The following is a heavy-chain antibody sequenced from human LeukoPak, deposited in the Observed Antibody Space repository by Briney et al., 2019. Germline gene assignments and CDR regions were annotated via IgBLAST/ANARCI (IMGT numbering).Heavy chain of an antibody. V-gene: IGHV4-28*05. J-gene: IGHJ3*02. CDR1: GYSISSTNW. D-gene: IGHD1-26*01. CDR2: IYHDGSI. CDR3: ARLLSGSYGDAFDI. Sequence: SDTLSLTCAVSGYSISSTNWWGWIRQPPGKGLEWIGHIYHDGSIYYNSSLKSRVTMSVDTSKTQFSLKLSSVTAEDTAMFYCARLLSGSYGDAFDIWGQGTMVTVS.